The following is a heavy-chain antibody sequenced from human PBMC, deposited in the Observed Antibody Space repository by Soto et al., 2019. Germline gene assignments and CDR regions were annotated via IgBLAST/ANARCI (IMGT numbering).Heavy chain of an antibody. J-gene: IGHJ6*02. Sequence: SETLSLTCTVSGGSISSYYWSWIRQPPGKGLEWIGYIYYSGSTNYNPSLKSRVTISVDTSKNQFSLKLSSATAADTAVYYCARIFYDSSGYDYYYYGMDVWGQGTTVTVSS. CDR1: GGSISSYY. D-gene: IGHD3-22*01. V-gene: IGHV4-59*01. CDR2: IYYSGST. CDR3: ARIFYDSSGYDYYYYGMDV.